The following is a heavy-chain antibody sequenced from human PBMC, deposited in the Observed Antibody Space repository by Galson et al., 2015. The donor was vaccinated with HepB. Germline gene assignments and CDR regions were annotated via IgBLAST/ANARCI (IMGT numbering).Heavy chain of an antibody. J-gene: IGHJ1*01. Sequence: SVKVSCKVSGYTLTELSMHWVRQAPGKGLEWMGGFDPEDGETIYAQKFQGRVTMTEDTSTDTAYMELSSLRSEDTAVYYCATDHTNFYAEYFQHWGQGTLVTVSS. CDR3: ATDHTNFYAEYFQH. D-gene: IGHD4-11*01. V-gene: IGHV1-24*01. CDR1: GYTLTELS. CDR2: FDPEDGET.